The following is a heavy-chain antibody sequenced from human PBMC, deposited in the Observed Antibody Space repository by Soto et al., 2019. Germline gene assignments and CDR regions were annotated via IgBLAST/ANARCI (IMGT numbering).Heavy chain of an antibody. CDR1: GGPISSSNW. D-gene: IGHD3-22*01. CDR3: ARAFYDSSGYYYPSSYFDC. CDR2: IYHSGST. V-gene: IGHV4-4*02. J-gene: IGHJ4*02. Sequence: QVQLQESGPGLVKPSGTLSLTCAVSGGPISSSNWWSWVRQPPGKGLEWIGEIYHSGSTNYNPSLKSRVTISVDKSKDQFSLKLSSVTAADTAVYYCARAFYDSSGYYYPSSYFDCWGQGTLVNVSS.